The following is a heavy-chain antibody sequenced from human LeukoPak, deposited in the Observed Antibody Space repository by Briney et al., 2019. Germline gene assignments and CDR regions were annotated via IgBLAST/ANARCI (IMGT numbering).Heavy chain of an antibody. CDR1: GGSFSGYY. J-gene: IGHJ6*03. D-gene: IGHD3-10*01. V-gene: IGHV4-34*01. CDR3: ARGLLRYYGSGNQRYYYYYMDV. Sequence: PSETLSLTCAVYGGSFSGYYWSWIRQPPGKGLEWIGEINHSGSTNYNPSLKSRVTISVDTSKNQFSLKLRSVTAADTAVYYCARGLLRYYGSGNQRYYYYYMDVWGKGTTVTVSS. CDR2: INHSGST.